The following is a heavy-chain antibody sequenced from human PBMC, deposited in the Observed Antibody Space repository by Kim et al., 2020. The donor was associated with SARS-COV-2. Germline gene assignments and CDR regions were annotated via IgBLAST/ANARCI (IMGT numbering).Heavy chain of an antibody. CDR2: IYDSGST. CDR3: ASQRAVAGPGDY. V-gene: IGHV4-39*07. Sequence: SETLSLTCTVSGGSISSSSYYWGWIRQPPGKGLEWIGSIYDSGSTYYNPSLKSRVTISVDTSKNQFSLKLSSVTAADPAVYYCASQRAVAGPGDYWGQGTLVTVSS. CDR1: GGSISSSSYY. J-gene: IGHJ4*02. D-gene: IGHD6-19*01.